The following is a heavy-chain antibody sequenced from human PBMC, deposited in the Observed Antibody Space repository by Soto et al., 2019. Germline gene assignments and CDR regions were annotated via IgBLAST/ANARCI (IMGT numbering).Heavy chain of an antibody. CDR3: AHRPIVGAAI. D-gene: IGHD1-26*01. CDR2: IYHTGST. Sequence: QVQLQESGPGLVKPSGTLSLTCGVFGGSISNSNWWTWVHQPPGKGLEWIGEIYHTGSTNYNSSLMSQVTISLDKPNNQFSLKLSSVTAADTAVYYCAHRPIVGAAIWGQGTLVTVSS. J-gene: IGHJ4*02. CDR1: GGSISNSNW. V-gene: IGHV4-4*02.